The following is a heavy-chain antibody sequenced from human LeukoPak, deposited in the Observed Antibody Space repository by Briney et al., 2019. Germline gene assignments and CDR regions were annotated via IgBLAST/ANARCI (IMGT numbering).Heavy chain of an antibody. D-gene: IGHD3-22*01. V-gene: IGHV4-59*01. CDR3: ARDHYDSSGRFDY. CDR1: GGSISTYY. CDR2: IYYSGST. J-gene: IGHJ4*02. Sequence: SETLSLTCTVSGGSISTYYWNWIRQPPGKGLEWIGYIYYSGSTNYNPSLKSRVTISVDTSKNQFSLKLSSVTAADTAVYYCARDHYDSSGRFDYWGQGTLVTVSS.